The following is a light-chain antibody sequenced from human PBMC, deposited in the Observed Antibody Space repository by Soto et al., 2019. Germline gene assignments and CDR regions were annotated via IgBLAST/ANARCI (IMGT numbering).Light chain of an antibody. CDR3: QQRSNWPPIT. Sequence: IVMTQSPATLSVSPGERATLSCRASQSVSSNLAWYQQKPGQAPRLLIYGISNRAAGIPDRFSGSGSGTDFTLTISSLEPEDFAVYYCQQRSNWPPITFGQGTRLEIK. J-gene: IGKJ5*01. CDR1: QSVSSN. V-gene: IGKV3-11*01. CDR2: GIS.